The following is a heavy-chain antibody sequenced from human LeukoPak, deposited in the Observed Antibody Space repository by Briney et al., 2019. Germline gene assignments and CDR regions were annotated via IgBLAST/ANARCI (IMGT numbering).Heavy chain of an antibody. D-gene: IGHD3-16*01. J-gene: IGHJ4*02. CDR2: ISGSGGST. CDR3: AKESWGHSQYYFDY. V-gene: IGHV3-23*01. CDR1: GFTFSSYA. Sequence: GGSLRLSCAASGFTFSSYAMSWVRQAPGKGLEWVSAISGSGGSTYYADSVKGRFTISRDNSKNTLYLQMNSLGAEGTAVYYCAKESWGHSQYYFDYWGQGTLVTVSS.